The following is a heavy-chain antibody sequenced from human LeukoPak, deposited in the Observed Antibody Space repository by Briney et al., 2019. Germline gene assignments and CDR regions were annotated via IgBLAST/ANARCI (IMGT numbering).Heavy chain of an antibody. D-gene: IGHD6-6*01. CDR2: ISGSGGST. CDR1: GFTFSSYA. CDR3: AKDLVNPGASSSDN. J-gene: IGHJ4*02. Sequence: GESLPLSCAASGFTFSSYALSWVRQPPGKGLEWVSDISGSGGSTYYADSVKGRFTISRDNSKITLYLQRNSLRAEDTAVYYCAKDLVNPGASSSDNWGQGTLVTVSS. V-gene: IGHV3-23*01.